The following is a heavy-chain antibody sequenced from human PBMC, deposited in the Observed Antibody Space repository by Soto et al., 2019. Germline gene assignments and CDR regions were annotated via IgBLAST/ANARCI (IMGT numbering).Heavy chain of an antibody. CDR3: ARDHTSGYYIEPCDY. Sequence: QPGGSLRLSCAASGFTFSSNSMNWVRQAPGKGLEWVSYISSSSGTIYYADSVKGRFTISRDNAKNSLYLQMHSLRDEDTAVYYCARDHTSGYYIEPCDYWGQGTLVTVSS. CDR1: GFTFSSNS. D-gene: IGHD3-22*01. J-gene: IGHJ4*02. V-gene: IGHV3-48*02. CDR2: ISSSSGTI.